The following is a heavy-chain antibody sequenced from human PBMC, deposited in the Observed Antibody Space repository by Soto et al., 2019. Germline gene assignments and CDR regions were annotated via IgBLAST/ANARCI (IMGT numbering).Heavy chain of an antibody. V-gene: IGHV3-23*01. CDR1: GFTFSSYA. J-gene: IGHJ4*02. Sequence: EVQLLESGGGLVQPGGSLRLSCAASGFTFSSYAMSWVRQAPGKGLEWVSAISGSGGSTFYAGSVKGRFTVSRDNSKNTLYLQMNSLRAEDTAVDYCAENSGGSCYSGVDDWGQGTLVTVSS. CDR2: ISGSGGST. D-gene: IGHD2-15*01. CDR3: AENSGGSCYSGVDD.